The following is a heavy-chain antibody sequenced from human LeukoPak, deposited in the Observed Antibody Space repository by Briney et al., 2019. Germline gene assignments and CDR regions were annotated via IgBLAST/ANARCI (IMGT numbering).Heavy chain of an antibody. CDR1: GFTFSDYY. CDR3: AKDTPKYYYDSSGVDY. CDR2: ISGSGGST. D-gene: IGHD3-22*01. Sequence: QSGGSLRLSCAASGFTFSDYYMSWVRQAPGKGLEWVSAISGSGGSTYYADSVKGRFTISRDNSKNTLYLQMNSLRAEDTAVYYCAKDTPKYYYDSSGVDYWGLGTLVTVSS. J-gene: IGHJ4*02. V-gene: IGHV3-23*01.